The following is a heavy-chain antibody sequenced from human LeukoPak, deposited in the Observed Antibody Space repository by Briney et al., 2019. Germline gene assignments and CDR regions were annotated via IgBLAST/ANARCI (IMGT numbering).Heavy chain of an antibody. D-gene: IGHD3-16*01. Sequence: ASVKVSCKASGYTFTSYGISWVRQAPGQGLEWMGLISAYSGNTNFAQKLQGRVTMTTDTSTGTAYMELGSLRSDDTAVYFCARGADTGSYGSLVYFDYWGQGTLVTVSS. CDR1: GYTFTSYG. CDR3: ARGADTGSYGSLVYFDY. CDR2: ISAYSGNT. V-gene: IGHV1-18*01. J-gene: IGHJ4*02.